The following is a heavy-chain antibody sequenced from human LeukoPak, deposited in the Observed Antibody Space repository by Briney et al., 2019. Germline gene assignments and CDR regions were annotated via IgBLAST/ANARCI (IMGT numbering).Heavy chain of an antibody. CDR1: GYTFTSYG. D-gene: IGHD6-19*01. V-gene: IGHV1-18*01. CDR3: ARVGHSSGWYPLAFDI. J-gene: IGHJ3*02. Sequence: ASVKVSCKASGYTFTSYGISWVRQAPGQGLEWMGWISAYNGNTTYAQKLQGRVTMTTDTSTSTAYMELRSLRSDDTAVYYCARVGHSSGWYPLAFDIWGQGTMVTVSS. CDR2: ISAYNGNT.